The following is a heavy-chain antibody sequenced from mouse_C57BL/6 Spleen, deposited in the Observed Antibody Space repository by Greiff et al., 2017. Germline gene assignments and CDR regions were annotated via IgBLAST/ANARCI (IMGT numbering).Heavy chain of an antibody. CDR1: GFTFTDYY. V-gene: IGHV7-3*01. CDR3: ARLPSNLRSYYFDY. CDR2: IRNKANGYTT. J-gene: IGHJ2*01. Sequence: EVKLMESGGGLVQPGGSLSLSCAASGFTFTDYYMSWVRQPPGKALEWLGFIRNKANGYTTEYSASVKGRFTISRDNSQSILYLQMNALRAEDSATYYCARLPSNLRSYYFDYWGQGTTLTVSS. D-gene: IGHD1-1*01.